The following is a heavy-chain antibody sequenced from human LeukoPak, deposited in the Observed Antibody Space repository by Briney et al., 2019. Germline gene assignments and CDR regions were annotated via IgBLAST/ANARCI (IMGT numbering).Heavy chain of an antibody. CDR3: ARDGPYSSSSNPVDDAFDI. V-gene: IGHV3-21*01. CDR1: GFTFSDYY. D-gene: IGHD6-13*01. Sequence: PGGSLRLSCAASGFTFSDYYMNWVRQAPGKGLEWVSSISSSSSYIYYADSVKGRFTISRDNAKNSLYLQMNSLRAEDTAVYYCARDGPYSSSSNPVDDAFDIWGQGTMVTVSS. CDR2: ISSSSSYI. J-gene: IGHJ3*02.